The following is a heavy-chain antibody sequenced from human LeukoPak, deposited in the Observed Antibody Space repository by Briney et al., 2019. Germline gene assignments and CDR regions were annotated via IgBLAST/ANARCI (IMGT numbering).Heavy chain of an antibody. D-gene: IGHD3-9*01. V-gene: IGHV3-48*02. Sequence: PGGSLRLPCAASGFTFSSYSMNWVRQAPGKGLEWVSYISSSSSTIYYADSVKGRFTISRDNAKNSLYLQTNSLRDEDTAVYYCALSPYDILTGYPLYYFDYWGQGTLVTVSS. CDR1: GFTFSSYS. CDR2: ISSSSSTI. CDR3: ALSPYDILTGYPLYYFDY. J-gene: IGHJ4*02.